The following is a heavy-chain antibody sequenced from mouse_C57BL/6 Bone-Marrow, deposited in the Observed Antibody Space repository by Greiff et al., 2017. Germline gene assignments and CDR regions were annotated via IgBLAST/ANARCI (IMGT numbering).Heavy chain of an antibody. J-gene: IGHJ4*01. D-gene: IGHD1-1*02. Sequence: QVQLQQPGAELVKPGASVKLSCKASGYTFTSYWMHWVKQRPGQGLEWIGMIHPNSGSTNYNEKFKSKDTLTVDKSSSTAYMQLSSLTSEDSAVYYCAREGLFLDYWGQGTSVTVSS. CDR3: AREGLFLDY. CDR1: GYTFTSYW. V-gene: IGHV1-64*01. CDR2: IHPNSGST.